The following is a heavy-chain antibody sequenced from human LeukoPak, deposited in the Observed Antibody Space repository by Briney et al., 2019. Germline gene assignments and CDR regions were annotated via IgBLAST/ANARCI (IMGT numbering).Heavy chain of an antibody. V-gene: IGHV3-23*01. CDR2: ISGSGGST. D-gene: IGHD3-22*01. J-gene: IGHJ4*02. CDR3: ARGLYYYDSSGYPD. CDR1: GFTFSSYA. Sequence: GGSLRLSCAASGFTFSSYAMSWVRQAPGKGLEWVSAISGSGGSTYYADSVKGRFTISRDNSKNTLYLQMNSLRDEDTAVYYCARGLYYYDSSGYPDWGQGTLATVSS.